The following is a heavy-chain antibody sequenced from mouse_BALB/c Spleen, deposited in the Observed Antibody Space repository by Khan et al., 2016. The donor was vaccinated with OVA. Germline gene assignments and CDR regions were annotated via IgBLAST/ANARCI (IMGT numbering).Heavy chain of an antibody. V-gene: IGHV2-9*02. D-gene: IGHD2-1*01. CDR2: IWAGGST. CDR3: ARYYGNYGGYVDV. CDR1: GFSLATYG. J-gene: IGHJ1*01. Sequence: QVQLKESGPGLVAPSQSLSITCTVSGFSLATYGVHWVHQPPGKGLEWLGVIWAGGSTNYNSALMSRLSISKDNSKSQVFLKMNSLQTDDTAMYYCARYYGNYGGYVDVWGAGTTVTVSS.